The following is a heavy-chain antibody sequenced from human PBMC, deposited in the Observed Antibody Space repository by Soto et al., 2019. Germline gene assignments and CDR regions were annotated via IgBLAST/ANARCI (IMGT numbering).Heavy chain of an antibody. CDR3: ATGVAGWYYFDY. Sequence: DVQLVESGGGLVQPGRSLRLSCAASGFTFDDYAMHWVRQAPGKGLEWVSGISWNVGSIAYADSVKGRFTISRDNAKNSLYLPMNSLRAEDTALYYCATGVAGWYYFDYWGQGTLVTVSS. CDR2: ISWNVGSI. V-gene: IGHV3-9*01. D-gene: IGHD3-3*01. J-gene: IGHJ4*02. CDR1: GFTFDDYA.